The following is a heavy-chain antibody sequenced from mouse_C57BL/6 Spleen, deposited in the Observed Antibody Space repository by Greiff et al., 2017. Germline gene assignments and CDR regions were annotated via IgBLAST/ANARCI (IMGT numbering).Heavy chain of an antibody. V-gene: IGHV5-6*01. CDR3: ASMVTTRGNAMGC. D-gene: IGHD2-2*01. CDR1: GFTFSSYG. Sequence: EVMLVESGGDLVKPGGSLKLSCAASGFTFSSYGMHWVRQTPDKRLEWVASISSGGSYTYYPDTVKGRFTISRNNAKNTLYLQMSSLRSEDTAMSYCASMVTTRGNAMGCWGQRTSVTVSS. J-gene: IGHJ4*01. CDR2: ISSGGSYT.